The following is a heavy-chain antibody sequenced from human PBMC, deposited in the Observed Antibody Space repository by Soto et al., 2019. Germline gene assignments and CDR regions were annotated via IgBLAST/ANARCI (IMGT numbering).Heavy chain of an antibody. CDR3: ARSVHLYSSGWLVYYYYGMDV. Sequence: PSETLSLTCTVSGGSISSGGYYWSWIRQHPGKGLEWIGYIYYSGSTYYNPSLKSRITINLDTSKNQFSLKLNSVTREDTAVYYCARSVHLYSSGWLVYYYYGMDVWGQGTTVTVSS. J-gene: IGHJ6*02. CDR2: IYYSGST. CDR1: GGSISSGGYY. D-gene: IGHD6-19*01. V-gene: IGHV4-31*03.